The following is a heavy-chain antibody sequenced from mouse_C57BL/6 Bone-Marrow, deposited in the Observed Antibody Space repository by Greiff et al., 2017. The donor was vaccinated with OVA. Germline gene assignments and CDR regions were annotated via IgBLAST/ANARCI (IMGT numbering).Heavy chain of an antibody. J-gene: IGHJ2*01. D-gene: IGHD2-13*01. Sequence: QVQLQQSGPGLVQPSQCLSITCTVSGFSLTSYGVHWVRQSPGKGLEWLGVIWSGGSTDYNAAFISRLSISKDNSTSQVFFKMNSLQADDTAIYYCARNSRGDYERGYFDYWGQGTTLTVSS. CDR3: ARNSRGDYERGYFDY. CDR2: IWSGGST. CDR1: GFSLTSYG. V-gene: IGHV2-2*01.